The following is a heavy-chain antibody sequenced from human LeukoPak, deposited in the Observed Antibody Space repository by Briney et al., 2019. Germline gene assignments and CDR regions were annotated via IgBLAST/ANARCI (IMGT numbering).Heavy chain of an antibody. V-gene: IGHV4-4*02. CDR2: IYHSGST. CDR1: GGSISSSNW. D-gene: IGHD3-10*01. J-gene: IGHJ3*02. CDR3: ARIPLVWSSPKGAFDI. Sequence: SGTLSLTCAVSGGSISSSNWWSRVRQPRGKGLDWIGEIYHSGSTNYNPSLKSRVTISVDKSKNQFSLKVSSVTAADTAVYYCARIPLVWSSPKGAFDIWGQGTMVTVSS.